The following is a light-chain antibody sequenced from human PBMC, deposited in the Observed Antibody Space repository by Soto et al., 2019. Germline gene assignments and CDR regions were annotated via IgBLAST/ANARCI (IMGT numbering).Light chain of an antibody. CDR2: DVN. Sequence: QSALTQPASVSGSPGQSITISCTGTSSDVGGYNFVSWYQQHPGKAPRLMIFDVNNRPSGVSTRFSGSKSGNTASLTISGLQAEDEADYYCCSYSGSNTIVLFGGGTKVTVL. CDR1: SSDVGGYNF. V-gene: IGLV2-14*03. CDR3: CSYSGSNTIVL. J-gene: IGLJ2*01.